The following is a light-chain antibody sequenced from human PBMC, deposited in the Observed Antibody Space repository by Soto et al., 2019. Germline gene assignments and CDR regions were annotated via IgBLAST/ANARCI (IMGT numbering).Light chain of an antibody. V-gene: IGKV1-5*03. CDR3: QQYSTSTPRT. J-gene: IGKJ1*01. Sequence: DIQMTQSPSTLSGSVGDRVTITCRASQTISSWLAWYQQKPGKAPKLLIYKASSLGSGVPSRFSGSGSGTEFTLTISSLQPDDFATYYCQQYSTSTPRTFGQGT. CDR2: KAS. CDR1: QTISSW.